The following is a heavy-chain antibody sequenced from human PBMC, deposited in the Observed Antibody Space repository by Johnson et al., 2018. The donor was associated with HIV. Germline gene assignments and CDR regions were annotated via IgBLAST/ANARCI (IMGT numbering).Heavy chain of an antibody. V-gene: IGHV3-15*01. Sequence: VQLVESGGGCAKPGGSLRLSCAVSGFSFTKAWMSWVRQAPGKGLEWVGQIKSKSDGATTDYAAPVRGRFTISRDNSKNTLYLQMNSLRAEDTAVYYCAREVHYDSSDYYERYAFDVWGQGTMVTVSS. CDR2: IKSKSDGATT. CDR3: AREVHYDSSDYYERYAFDV. CDR1: GFSFTKAW. J-gene: IGHJ3*01. D-gene: IGHD3-22*01.